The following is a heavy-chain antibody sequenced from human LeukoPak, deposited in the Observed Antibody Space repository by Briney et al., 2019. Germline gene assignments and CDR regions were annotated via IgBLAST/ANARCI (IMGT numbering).Heavy chain of an antibody. Sequence: PGGSLRLSCAASGFTFSDYSMNWVRQAPGKGLEWVSAISGSGGSTYYADSVKGRFTISRDNSKNTLYLQMNSLRAEDTAVYYCAKVPTYYYDSSGYYYPSFDYWGQGTLVTVSS. D-gene: IGHD3-22*01. CDR2: ISGSGGST. CDR3: AKVPTYYYDSSGYYYPSFDY. CDR1: GFTFSDYS. V-gene: IGHV3-23*01. J-gene: IGHJ4*02.